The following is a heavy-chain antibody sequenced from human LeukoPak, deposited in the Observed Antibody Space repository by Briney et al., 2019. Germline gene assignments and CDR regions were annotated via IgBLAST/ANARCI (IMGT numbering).Heavy chain of an antibody. J-gene: IGHJ3*01. D-gene: IGHD2-8*01. CDR1: GGSISSGSYS. Sequence: SETLSLTCAVSGGSISSGSYSWSLIRQPPGKGLEWIGYMHHSGGTYYNPSLKSRVTISVDESKNQFSLELSSVTAADTAVYYCAKHGVSPDAFDVWGQGTMVTVSS. CDR3: AKHGVSPDAFDV. V-gene: IGHV4-30-2*01. CDR2: MHHSGGT.